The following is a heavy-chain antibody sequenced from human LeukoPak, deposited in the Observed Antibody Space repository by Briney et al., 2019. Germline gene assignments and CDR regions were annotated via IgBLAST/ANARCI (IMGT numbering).Heavy chain of an antibody. V-gene: IGHV4-59*01. D-gene: IGHD3-3*01. CDR3: AKTITIFGVVKYYFDY. CDR1: GGSITGYY. CDR2: ISYSGST. Sequence: SETLSLTCTVSGGSITGYYWSWIRQPPGKGLEWIGYISYSGSTNSNPSLKSRVTMSVDTSKNQFSLKLSSVTAADTAVYYCAKTITIFGVVKYYFDYWGQGTLVTVSS. J-gene: IGHJ4*02.